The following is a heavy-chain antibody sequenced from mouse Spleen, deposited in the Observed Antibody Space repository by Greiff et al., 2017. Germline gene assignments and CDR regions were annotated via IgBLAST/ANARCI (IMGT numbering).Heavy chain of an antibody. V-gene: IGHV5-12-1*01. CDR1: GFAFSSYD. Sequence: EVQGVESGGGLVKPGGSLKLSCAASGFAFSSYDMSWVRQTPEKRLEWVAYISSGGGSTYYPDTVKGRFTISRDNAKNTLYLQMSSLKSEDTAMYYCARLGITTAPHFDYWGQGTTLTVSS. CDR3: ARLGITTAPHFDY. J-gene: IGHJ2*01. D-gene: IGHD1-2*01. CDR2: ISSGGGST.